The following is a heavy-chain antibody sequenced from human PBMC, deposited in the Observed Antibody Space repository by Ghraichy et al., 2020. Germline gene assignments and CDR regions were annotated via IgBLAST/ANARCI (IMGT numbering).Heavy chain of an antibody. CDR1: GGSFSGYY. J-gene: IGHJ4*02. CDR2: INHSGST. Sequence: ETLSLTCAVYGGSFSGYYWSWIRQPPGKGLEWIGEINHSGSTNYNPSLKSRVTISVDTSKNQFSLKLSSVTAADTAVYYCAREGTAMVLEWGQGTLVTVSS. CDR3: AREGTAMVLE. D-gene: IGHD5-18*01. V-gene: IGHV4-34*01.